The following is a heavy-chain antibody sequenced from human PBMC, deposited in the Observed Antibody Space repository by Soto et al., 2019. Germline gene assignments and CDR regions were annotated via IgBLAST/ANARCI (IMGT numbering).Heavy chain of an antibody. D-gene: IGHD3-3*01. CDR1: VYTFGSYV. CDR3: ASDRVVVPGWFDP. CDR2: ISAYNGNT. J-gene: IGHJ5*02. Sequence: QVQLVQSGAEVKKPGASVKVSCKASVYTFGSYVMTWVRQAPGQGLEWMGWISAYNGNTDYAQKFQGRVTLTTDTSTDTAYMELRSLRSDDTAVYYCASDRVVVPGWFDPWGQGTLVTVSS. V-gene: IGHV1-18*01.